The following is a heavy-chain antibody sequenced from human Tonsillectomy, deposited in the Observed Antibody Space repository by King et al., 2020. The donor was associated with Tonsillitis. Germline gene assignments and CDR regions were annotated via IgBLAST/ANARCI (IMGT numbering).Heavy chain of an antibody. Sequence: QLVQSGPEVQKPGASVKVSCKASGYTFTDYYMYWVRQAPGQGLEWMGWINPTSGVTNYAQKFQGRVTMTRETSISTAYMELSRLRFDDTAVYYCARVSRADIVVVPDYYYGMDVWGQGTTVTVSS. CDR2: INPTSGVT. J-gene: IGHJ6*02. CDR3: ARVSRADIVVVPDYYYGMDV. CDR1: GYTFTDYY. D-gene: IGHD2-2*01. V-gene: IGHV1-2*02.